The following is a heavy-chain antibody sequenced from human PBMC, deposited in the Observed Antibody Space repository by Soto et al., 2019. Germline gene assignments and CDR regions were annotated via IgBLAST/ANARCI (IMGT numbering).Heavy chain of an antibody. J-gene: IGHJ6*03. CDR3: ASLGPLYGDYVYMDV. Sequence: SETLSLTCTVSVGSISSGGYYWSWIRQHPGKGLEWIGYIYYSGSTYYNPSLKSRVTISVDTSKNQFSLKLSSVTAADTAVYYCASLGPLYGDYVYMDVWGKGTTVTVSS. CDR2: IYYSGST. V-gene: IGHV4-31*03. CDR1: VGSISSGGYY. D-gene: IGHD3-16*01.